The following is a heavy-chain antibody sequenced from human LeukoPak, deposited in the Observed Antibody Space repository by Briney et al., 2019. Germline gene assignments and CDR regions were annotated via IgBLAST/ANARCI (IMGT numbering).Heavy chain of an antibody. J-gene: IGHJ4*02. CDR1: GGSISSSSYY. CDR2: INHSGST. Sequence: SETLSLTCTVSGGSISSSSYYWSWIRQPPGKGLEWIGEINHSGSTNYNPSLKSRVTISVDTSKNQFSLKLSSVTAADTAVYYCARPRGYNYGRYFDYWGQGTLVTVSS. D-gene: IGHD5-18*01. V-gene: IGHV4-39*07. CDR3: ARPRGYNYGRYFDY.